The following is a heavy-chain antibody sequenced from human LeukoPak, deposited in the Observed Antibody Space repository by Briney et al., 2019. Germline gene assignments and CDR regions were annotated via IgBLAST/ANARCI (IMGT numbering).Heavy chain of an antibody. Sequence: GGSLRLSCAASGFTFADYAMHWVRQGPGKGLEWVSLISGDGGITYYADSVRGRFTISRDNSKNSLYLQMNSLRTEDTALYYCAKDIGGYSFAADYWGQGTLVTVSS. CDR1: GFTFADYA. CDR2: ISGDGGIT. CDR3: AKDIGGYSFAADY. V-gene: IGHV3-43*02. D-gene: IGHD5-18*01. J-gene: IGHJ4*02.